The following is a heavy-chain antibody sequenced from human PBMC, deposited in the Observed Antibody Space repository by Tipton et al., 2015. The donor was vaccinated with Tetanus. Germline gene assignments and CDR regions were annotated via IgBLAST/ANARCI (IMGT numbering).Heavy chain of an antibody. J-gene: IGHJ3*02. CDR1: GYTFTSYD. V-gene: IGHV1-8*01. Sequence: QSGAEVKKPGASVKVSCKASGYTFTSYDINWVRQATGQGLEWMGWMNPNSGNTGYAQKFQGRVTMTRNTSISTAYMELSSLRSEDTAVYYCASWADYDILTGYYPPHAFDIWGQGTMVTVSS. CDR3: ASWADYDILTGYYPPHAFDI. D-gene: IGHD3-9*01. CDR2: MNPNSGNT.